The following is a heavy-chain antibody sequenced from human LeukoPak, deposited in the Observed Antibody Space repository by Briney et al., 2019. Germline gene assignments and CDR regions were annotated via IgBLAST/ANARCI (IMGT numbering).Heavy chain of an antibody. Sequence: GGSLRLSCAASGSTFSNNHMTWVRQAPGKGLEWVSVIYSDGTAYYADSVKGRFTISRDNSKNTLYLQMNSLRAEDTAVYYCVRDLTWGQGTLVTVSS. J-gene: IGHJ5*02. CDR2: IYSDGTA. CDR1: GSTFSNNH. V-gene: IGHV3-53*01. CDR3: VRDLT.